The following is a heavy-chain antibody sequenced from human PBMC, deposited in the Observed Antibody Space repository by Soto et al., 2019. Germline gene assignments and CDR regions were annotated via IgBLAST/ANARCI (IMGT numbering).Heavy chain of an antibody. CDR2: ISYDGSNK. CDR3: ARDGQPLYYYDSSGYIDY. D-gene: IGHD3-22*01. Sequence: GGSLMLSCAASGFTFSSYSMHWVLQAPGKGLEWVAVISYDGSNKYYADSVKGRFTISRDNSKNTLYLQMNSLRAEDTAVYYCARDGQPLYYYDSSGYIDYWGQGTLVTVSS. CDR1: GFTFSSYS. V-gene: IGHV3-30-3*01. J-gene: IGHJ4*02.